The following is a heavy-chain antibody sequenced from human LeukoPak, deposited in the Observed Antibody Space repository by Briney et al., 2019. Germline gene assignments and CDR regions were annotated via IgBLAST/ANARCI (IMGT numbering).Heavy chain of an antibody. CDR3: AASITMIDDALDM. D-gene: IGHD3-22*01. J-gene: IGHJ3*02. CDR1: GFAFSSYA. CDR2: ISNYGGTT. V-gene: IGHV3-23*01. Sequence: PGGSLRLSCAASGFAFSSYAMSWVCQAPGKGLEWVSAISNYGGTTLYADSVRGRFIISRDNSKNTLYLQMSSLRVEDTALHYCAASITMIDDALDMWGQGTMITVSS.